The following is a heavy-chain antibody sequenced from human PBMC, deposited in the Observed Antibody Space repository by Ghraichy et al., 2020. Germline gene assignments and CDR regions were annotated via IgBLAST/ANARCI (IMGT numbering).Heavy chain of an antibody. J-gene: IGHJ5*02. Sequence: SETLSLTCTVSGGSISSGDYYWSWIRQPPGKGLEWIGYMYYSGSTYYNPSLKSRVTISINTSKSQFSLSLSSVTAADTAVYYWARAPRGGWLYNWFDPWGQGTVVTVSS. CDR1: GGSISSGDYY. CDR3: ARAPRGGWLYNWFDP. V-gene: IGHV4-30-4*08. CDR2: MYYSGST. D-gene: IGHD5-24*01.